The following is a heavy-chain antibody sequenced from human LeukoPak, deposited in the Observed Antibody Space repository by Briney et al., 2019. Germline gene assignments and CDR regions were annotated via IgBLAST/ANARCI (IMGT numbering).Heavy chain of an antibody. J-gene: IGHJ4*02. CDR1: GFTFSSYG. CDR2: ISYDGSNK. V-gene: IGHV3-30*18. Sequence: GGSLRLSCAASGFTFSSYGMHWVRQAPGKGLEGVAVISYDGSNKYYADSVKGRLTISRDNSKNTLYLQMNSLRAEDTAVYYCAKDGLFHYYGSGISGYYFDYWGQGTLVTVSS. CDR3: AKDGLFHYYGSGISGYYFDY. D-gene: IGHD3-10*01.